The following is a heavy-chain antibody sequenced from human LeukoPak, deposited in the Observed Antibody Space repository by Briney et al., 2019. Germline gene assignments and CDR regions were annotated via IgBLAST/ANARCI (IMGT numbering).Heavy chain of an antibody. Sequence: PGGSLRLSCAASGFTFSSYSMNWVRPAPGRGLEWVSYISSSSSTIYYADSVKGRFTISRDNAKNSLYLQMNSLRAEDTAVYYCARALEWLLYHYYMDVWGKGTTVTVSS. D-gene: IGHD3-3*01. CDR3: ARALEWLLYHYYMDV. CDR1: GFTFSSYS. CDR2: ISSSSSTI. V-gene: IGHV3-48*01. J-gene: IGHJ6*03.